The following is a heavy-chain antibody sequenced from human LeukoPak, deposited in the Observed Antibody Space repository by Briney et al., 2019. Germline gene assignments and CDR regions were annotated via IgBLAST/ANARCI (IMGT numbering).Heavy chain of an antibody. CDR1: GGSISSSSYY. J-gene: IGHJ3*02. D-gene: IGHD2-2*01. CDR3: ARPLTLGYCSSTSCGDAFDI. V-gene: IGHV4-39*01. CDR2: IYYSGST. Sequence: PSETLSLTCTVSGGSISSSSYYWGWIRHPPGKGLEWIGSIYYSGSTYYNPSLKSRVTISVDTSKNQFSLKLSSVTAADTAVYYCARPLTLGYCSSTSCGDAFDIWGQGTMVTVSS.